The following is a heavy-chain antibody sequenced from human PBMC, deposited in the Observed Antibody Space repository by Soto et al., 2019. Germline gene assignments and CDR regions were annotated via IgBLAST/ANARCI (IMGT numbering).Heavy chain of an antibody. D-gene: IGHD2-2*01. CDR2: IDPIDSYT. V-gene: IGHV5-10-1*01. J-gene: IGHJ6*02. CDR1: GYNFASYW. Sequence: GESLKISCQGSGYNFASYWISWVRQMPGKGLEWMGRIDPIDSYTNYSPSFQGHVTISADKSISTAYLQWSSLKAPDTAMYYCARRYCSSASCPRNYYGMDVWAQGTTVTVSS. CDR3: ARRYCSSASCPRNYYGMDV.